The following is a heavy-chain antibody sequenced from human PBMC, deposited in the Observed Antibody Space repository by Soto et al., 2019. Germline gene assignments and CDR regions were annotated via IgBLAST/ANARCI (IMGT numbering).Heavy chain of an antibody. CDR1: GGSISSYY. V-gene: IGHV4-59*08. CDR3: ARLVVPAAIFRWFDP. J-gene: IGHJ5*02. Sequence: SETLSLTCTVSGGSISSYYWSWIRQPPGKGLEWIGYIYYSGSTNYNPSLKSRVTISVDTSKNQFSLKLSSVTAADTAVYYCARLVVPAAIFRWFDPWGQGTLVTVSS. CDR2: IYYSGST. D-gene: IGHD2-2*01.